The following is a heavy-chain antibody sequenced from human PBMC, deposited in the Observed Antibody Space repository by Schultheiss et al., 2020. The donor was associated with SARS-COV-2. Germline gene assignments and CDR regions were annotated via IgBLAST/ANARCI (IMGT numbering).Heavy chain of an antibody. Sequence: ASVKVSCKASGYTFTSYGISWVRQAPGQGLEWMGGINPNSGGTNYAQKLQGRVTMTTDTSTSTAYMELSSLRSEDTAVYYCARDGWGSYDYSNPLYGMDVWGQGTTVTVSS. J-gene: IGHJ6*02. D-gene: IGHD3-16*01. CDR2: INPNSGGT. CDR1: GYTFTSYG. V-gene: IGHV1-18*01. CDR3: ARDGWGSYDYSNPLYGMDV.